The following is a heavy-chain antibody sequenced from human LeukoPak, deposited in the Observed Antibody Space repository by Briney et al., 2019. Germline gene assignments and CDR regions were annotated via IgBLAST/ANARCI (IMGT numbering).Heavy chain of an antibody. J-gene: IGHJ4*02. Sequence: SVTVSCKASGGSFSSYAISWVRQAPGQGLEWMERIIPIFGIANSAQKFQGRVTITADKSTSTAYMELSSLRSEDTAVYYCARVRYYDSSGVPFDYWGQGTLVTVSS. CDR3: ARVRYYDSSGVPFDY. CDR1: GGSFSSYA. V-gene: IGHV1-69*04. CDR2: IIPIFGIA. D-gene: IGHD3-22*01.